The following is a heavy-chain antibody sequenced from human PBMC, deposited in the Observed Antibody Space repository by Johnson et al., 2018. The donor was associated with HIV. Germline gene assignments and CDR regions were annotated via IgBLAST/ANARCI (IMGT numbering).Heavy chain of an antibody. J-gene: IGHJ3*02. D-gene: IGHD2-15*01. Sequence: VQLMESGGGLVQPGGSRRLSCAASGFMFGTYWMSWVRQGPGKGLEWVGNINHDGSEKYYVGSVKGRFTISRDNTKNSLYLQMNSLRVEDTAVYYCVRDLHYCSGGFCQTDGFDIWGQGTMVTASS. V-gene: IGHV3-7*05. CDR3: VRDLHYCSGGFCQTDGFDI. CDR1: GFMFGTYW. CDR2: INHDGSEK.